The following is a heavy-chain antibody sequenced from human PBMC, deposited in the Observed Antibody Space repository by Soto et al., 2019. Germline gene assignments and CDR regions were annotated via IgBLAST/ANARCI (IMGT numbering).Heavy chain of an antibody. CDR3: ARGTTTSAFSAMDV. Sequence: QVQLVESGGGVVQPGRSLRLSCAASGFTFSNNAMDWDRQAPGKALEWVAVISYDGSNKYIAESVKGRFTISRDNSKNPLFLQMNSLRAEDTAVYYWARGTTTSAFSAMDVWGQGTTVTVSS. CDR1: GFTFSNNA. CDR2: ISYDGSNK. J-gene: IGHJ6*02. D-gene: IGHD1-1*01. V-gene: IGHV3-30-3*01.